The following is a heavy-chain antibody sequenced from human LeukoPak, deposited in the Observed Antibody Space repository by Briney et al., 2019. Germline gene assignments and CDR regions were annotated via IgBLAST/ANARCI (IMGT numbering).Heavy chain of an antibody. V-gene: IGHV3-9*01. CDR2: ISWNSGSI. CDR1: GFTFDDYA. D-gene: IGHD6-19*01. J-gene: IGHJ4*02. Sequence: GGSLRLSCAASGFTFDDYAMHWVRQAPGKGLEWVSGISWNSGSIGYADPVKGRFTISRDNAKNSLYLQMNSLRAEDTALYYCAKDGGAYSSGWYPTWGQGTLVTVSS. CDR3: AKDGGAYSSGWYPT.